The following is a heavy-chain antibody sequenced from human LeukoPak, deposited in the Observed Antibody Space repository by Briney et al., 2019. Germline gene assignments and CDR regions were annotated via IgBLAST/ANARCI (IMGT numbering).Heavy chain of an antibody. CDR2: INHSGST. D-gene: IGHD2-2*01. V-gene: IGHV4-34*01. CDR3: AIHIVVVPAAKKKNWFDP. Sequence: SETLSLTCAVYGGSYSGYYWSWIRQPPGKGLEWIGEINHSGSTNYNPSLKSRVTISVDTSKNQFSLKLSSVTAADTAVYYCAIHIVVVPAAKKKNWFDPWGQGTLVTVSS. J-gene: IGHJ5*02. CDR1: GGSYSGYY.